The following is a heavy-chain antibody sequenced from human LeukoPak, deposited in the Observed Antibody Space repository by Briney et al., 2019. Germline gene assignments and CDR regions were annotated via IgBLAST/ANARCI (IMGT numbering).Heavy chain of an antibody. CDR3: ARDQWLAHYYYMDV. D-gene: IGHD6-19*01. CDR1: GFTFSNYW. Sequence: GGSLRLSCAASGFTFSNYWMSWVRQAPGKGLEWVSSISSSSSYIYYADSVKGRFTISRHNAKKSLYLQMNSLRAEDTAVYYCARDQWLAHYYYMDVWGKGTTVTVSS. J-gene: IGHJ6*03. CDR2: ISSSSSYI. V-gene: IGHV3-21*01.